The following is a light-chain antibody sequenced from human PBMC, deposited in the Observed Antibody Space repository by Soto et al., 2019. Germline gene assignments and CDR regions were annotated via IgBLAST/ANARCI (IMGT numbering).Light chain of an antibody. V-gene: IGLV1-47*02. CDR1: SSNIGRNS. CDR2: SNN. Sequence: QSVLTQPPSASGTPGQRVTISCSGSSSNIGRNSVNWYQHLPGTAPKLLIYSNNQRPSGVPDRFSGSKSGTSASLAISGLRSEDEADYYCAAWHDRLSGMLFGGGTKVTVL. CDR3: AAWHDRLSGML. J-gene: IGLJ2*01.